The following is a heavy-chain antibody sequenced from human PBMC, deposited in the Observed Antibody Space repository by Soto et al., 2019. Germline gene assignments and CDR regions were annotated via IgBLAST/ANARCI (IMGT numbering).Heavy chain of an antibody. CDR2: IYYSGST. CDR1: GGSISSGGYY. V-gene: IGHV4-31*03. J-gene: IGHJ5*02. D-gene: IGHD6-6*01. Sequence: PSETLSLTCTVSGGSISSGGYYWSWIRQHPGKGLEWIGYIYYSGSTYYNPSLKSRVTISVDTSKNQFSLKLSSVTAADTAVYYCARGIGYSSSSGWFDPWGQGTLVTV. CDR3: ARGIGYSSSSGWFDP.